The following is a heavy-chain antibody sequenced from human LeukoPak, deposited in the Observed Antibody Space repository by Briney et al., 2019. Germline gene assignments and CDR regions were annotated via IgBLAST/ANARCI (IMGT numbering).Heavy chain of an antibody. CDR3: ARDPASMIVVVISNYYYGMDV. V-gene: IGHV1-18*01. CDR1: GYTFTSYG. CDR2: ISAYNGNT. Sequence: ASVKVSCKASGYTFTSYGISWARQAPGQGLEWMGWISAYNGNTNYAQKLQGRVTMTTDTSTSTAYMELRSLRSDDTAVYYCARDPASMIVVVISNYYYGMDVWGQGTTVTVSS. J-gene: IGHJ6*02. D-gene: IGHD3-22*01.